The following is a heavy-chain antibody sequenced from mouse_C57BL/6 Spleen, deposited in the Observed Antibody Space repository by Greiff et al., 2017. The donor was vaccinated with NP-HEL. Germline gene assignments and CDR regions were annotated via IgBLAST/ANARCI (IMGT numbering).Heavy chain of an antibody. CDR3: ARKANWVDY. CDR2: ISYDGSN. Sequence: DVKLQESGPGLVKPSQSLSLTCSVPGYSITSGYYWNWIRQFPGNKLEWMGYISYDGSNNYDPSLKNRISITRDTSKNQFFLKLNSVTTEDTATYYCARKANWVDYWGQGTTLTVSS. V-gene: IGHV3-6*01. CDR1: GYSITSGYY. D-gene: IGHD4-1*01. J-gene: IGHJ2*01.